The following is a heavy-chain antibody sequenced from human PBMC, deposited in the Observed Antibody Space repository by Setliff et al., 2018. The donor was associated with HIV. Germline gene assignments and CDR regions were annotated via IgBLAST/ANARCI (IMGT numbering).Heavy chain of an antibody. CDR2: IYTSGNM. Sequence: SETLSLTCTVSGASISSYYWNWFRQPAGKGLESLGRIYTSGNMIYNPSLKSRVTMSADTSRNQLSLKLSSVTAADTAIYYYARSIHGGGSEPFDTWGQGILVTVS. CDR3: ARSIHGGGSEPFDT. D-gene: IGHD3-10*01. V-gene: IGHV4-4*07. CDR1: GASISSYY. J-gene: IGHJ5*02.